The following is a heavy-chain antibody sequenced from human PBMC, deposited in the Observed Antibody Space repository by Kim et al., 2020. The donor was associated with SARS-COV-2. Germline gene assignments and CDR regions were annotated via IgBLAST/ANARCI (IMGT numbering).Heavy chain of an antibody. CDR2: INPSGGST. Sequence: ASVKVSCKASGYTVTNYYMHWVRQAPGQGLEWMGIINPSGGSTTYAQKFQGRVTMTRDTSTSTVYMELSSLRSEDTAVYYCARGIDLGSGWYTGNWFDPWGQGTLVTVSS. CDR3: ARGIDLGSGWYTGNWFDP. D-gene: IGHD6-19*01. V-gene: IGHV1-46*01. CDR1: GYTVTNYY. J-gene: IGHJ5*02.